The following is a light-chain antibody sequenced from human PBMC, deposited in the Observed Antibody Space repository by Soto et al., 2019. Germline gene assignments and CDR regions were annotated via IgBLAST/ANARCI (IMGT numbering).Light chain of an antibody. CDR3: LQYNDYSWT. CDR2: SSS. J-gene: IGKJ1*01. CDR1: ETISTW. Sequence: DTQMTQSPSTLSASVGDRVTITCRASETISTWLAWYQQKPGQAPKLLIYSSSFLESGVPSRFSDSGSGTEFTITISSLQPDDFVTYYCLQYNDYSWTFGQGTKVQIK. V-gene: IGKV1-5*01.